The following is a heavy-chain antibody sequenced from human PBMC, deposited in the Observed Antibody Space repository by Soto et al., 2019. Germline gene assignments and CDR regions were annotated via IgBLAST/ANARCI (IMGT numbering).Heavy chain of an antibody. V-gene: IGHV3-74*01. J-gene: IGHJ4*02. CDR2: MNSDGSII. CDR3: ATAEVDY. CDR1: GYNFGNHW. Sequence: EVQLVESGGGLVQPGGSLRLSCAVAGYNFGNHWMHWVRQAPGKGLEWVSRMNSDGSIINYEDSVKGRFTVSRDNAKNTLYLQMNSLRVEDTAVYYCATAEVDYWGPGTLVTVSS.